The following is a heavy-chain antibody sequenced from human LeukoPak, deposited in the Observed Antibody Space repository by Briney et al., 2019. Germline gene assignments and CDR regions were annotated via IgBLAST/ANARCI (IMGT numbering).Heavy chain of an antibody. CDR1: GFTFSSYA. CDR3: VDYGGNFS. V-gene: IGHV3-23*01. Sequence: GGPLNLSWEAPGFTFSSYAMSWVRQAQGKGLEWVSAISGSGGSTYYADSVKGRFTISRDSSKNTLYLQMNSLRAEDTAVYYCVDYGGNFSWGQGTLVTVSS. CDR2: ISGSGGST. J-gene: IGHJ5*02. D-gene: IGHD4-23*01.